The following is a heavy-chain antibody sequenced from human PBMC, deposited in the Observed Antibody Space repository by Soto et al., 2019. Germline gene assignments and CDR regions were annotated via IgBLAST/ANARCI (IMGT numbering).Heavy chain of an antibody. CDR3: ARGQALSNYYYGMDV. V-gene: IGHV4-30-2*01. CDR1: GGSLSNGGFS. J-gene: IGHJ6*02. D-gene: IGHD4-4*01. Sequence: SETLSLTCAVSGGSLSNGGFSWSWIRKAPGKGLEWIAYIYHTGNILYNPSLRSRVTLSVDLSKNQVSLNLTSVTAADTAVYYCARGQALSNYYYGMDVWGQGTTVTVSS. CDR2: IYHTGNI.